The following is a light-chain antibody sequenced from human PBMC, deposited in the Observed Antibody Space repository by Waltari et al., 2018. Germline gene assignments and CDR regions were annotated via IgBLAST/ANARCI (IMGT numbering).Light chain of an antibody. CDR1: QSVTDNS. CDR2: GAS. CDR3: QQYGTTPRT. J-gene: IGKJ1*01. V-gene: IGKV3-20*01. Sequence: EIVLTQSPGTLSLSPGERATLSCRASQSVTDNSLAWYQQAPGQSPRLLIYGASNRATDIPDRFTGSGSGTDFSLTISRLEPEDFVMYYCQQYGTTPRTFSQGTKVDI.